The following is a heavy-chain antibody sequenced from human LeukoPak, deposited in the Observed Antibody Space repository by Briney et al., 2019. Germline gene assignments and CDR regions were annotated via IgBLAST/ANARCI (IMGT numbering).Heavy chain of an antibody. CDR1: GCTFISYG. CDR2: INTDGSST. D-gene: IGHD2-21*02. CDR3: TRELPREVTLDY. J-gene: IGHJ4*01. Sequence: PGGSLRLSCAASGCTFISYGMQWVRQAPGKGLVWVSRINTDGSSTSYADSVKGRFTVSRDNAKNTVYLQVNSLSAEDTAVYFCTRELPREVTLDYWGQGTLVTVSS. V-gene: IGHV3-74*01.